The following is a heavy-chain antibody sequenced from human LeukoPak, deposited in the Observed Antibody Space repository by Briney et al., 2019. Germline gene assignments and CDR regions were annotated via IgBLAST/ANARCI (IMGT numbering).Heavy chain of an antibody. CDR1: GFTFSSYE. CDR3: ARDRIYYDSSGLSDY. Sequence: GGSLRLSCAASGFTFSSYEMNWVRQAPGKGLEWVSYITSGGNTRYYADSVKGRFTISRDNAKNSLYLQMNSLRAEDTAVYYCARDRIYYDSSGLSDYWGQGTLVTVSS. V-gene: IGHV3-48*03. D-gene: IGHD3-22*01. J-gene: IGHJ4*02. CDR2: ITSGGNTR.